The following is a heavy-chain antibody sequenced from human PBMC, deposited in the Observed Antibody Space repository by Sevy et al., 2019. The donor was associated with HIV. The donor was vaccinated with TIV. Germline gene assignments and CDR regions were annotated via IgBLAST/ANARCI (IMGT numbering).Heavy chain of an antibody. Sequence: GGSLRLSCAASGFTFSSYAMHWVRQAPGKGLEWVADIIYDGSKKYYADSVKGRFTISRDNSKNTLYLPMNSLRAEDTAVYYCARDQHDYAGNVRTGWFDPWGQGTLVTVS. V-gene: IGHV3-30-3*01. D-gene: IGHD4-17*01. J-gene: IGHJ5*02. CDR2: IIYDGSKK. CDR1: GFTFSSYA. CDR3: ARDQHDYAGNVRTGWFDP.